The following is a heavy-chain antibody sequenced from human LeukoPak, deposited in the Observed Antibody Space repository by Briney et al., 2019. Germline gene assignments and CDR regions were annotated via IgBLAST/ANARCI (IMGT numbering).Heavy chain of an antibody. J-gene: IGHJ4*02. CDR3: ARSIAAADPFDY. V-gene: IGHV4-39*07. CDR1: GGSISSTSYY. D-gene: IGHD6-13*01. Sequence: SETLSLTCIVSGGSISSTSYYWGWIRQPPGKGLEWIGSIYYGESTYSNPSLKSRVTISVDTSKNQFSLKVSSVTAADTAVYYCARSIAAADPFDYRGQGTLVTVSS. CDR2: IYYGEST.